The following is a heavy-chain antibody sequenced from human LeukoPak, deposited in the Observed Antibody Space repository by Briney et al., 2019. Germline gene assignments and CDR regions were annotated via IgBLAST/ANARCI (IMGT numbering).Heavy chain of an antibody. CDR1: GYTFTGYY. CDR3: ARADVVVPAAISDY. D-gene: IGHD2-2*02. J-gene: IGHJ4*02. CDR2: INPNSGGT. Sequence: ASVKVSCKASGYTFTGYYTHWVRQAPGQGLEWMGWINPNSGGTNYAQKFQGRVTMTRDTSISTAYMELSRLRSDDTAVYYCARADVVVPAAISDYWGQGTLVTVSS. V-gene: IGHV1-2*02.